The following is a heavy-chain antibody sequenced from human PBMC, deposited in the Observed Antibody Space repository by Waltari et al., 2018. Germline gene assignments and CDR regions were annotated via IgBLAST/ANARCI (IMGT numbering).Heavy chain of an antibody. CDR1: GFTFSSYD. CDR3: ARDFVDYFDY. V-gene: IGHV3-48*03. CDR2: ISSSGSTI. Sequence: EVQLVESGGGLVQPGGSLRLSCAASGFTFSSYDMNWVRQATGQGLEWVSDISSSGSTIYYADSVKGRFTISRDNANNSLYLQMNSLRAEDTAVYYFARDFVDYFDYWGQGTLVTVSS. J-gene: IGHJ4*02.